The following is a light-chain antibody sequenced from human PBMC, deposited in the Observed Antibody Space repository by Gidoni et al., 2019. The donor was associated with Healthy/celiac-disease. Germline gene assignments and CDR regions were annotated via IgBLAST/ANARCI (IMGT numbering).Light chain of an antibody. CDR3: SSYTSSSPVV. Sequence: QPALTPPASVSGSPGQSITISCTGTSSDVGGYNYVSWYQQPPGKAPKLMIYDVSNRPSGVSNRFSGSKSGNTASLTISGLQAEDEADYYCSSYTSSSPVVFGGGTKLTVL. CDR2: DVS. V-gene: IGLV2-14*01. J-gene: IGLJ2*01. CDR1: SSDVGGYNY.